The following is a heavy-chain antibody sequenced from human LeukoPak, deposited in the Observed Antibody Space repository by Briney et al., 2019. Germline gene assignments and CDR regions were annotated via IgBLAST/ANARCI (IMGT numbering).Heavy chain of an antibody. Sequence: GSLRLSCAASGFTFSSYAMSWVRQAPGKGLEWVSAISGSGGSTYYADSVKGRFTISRDNSKNTLYLQMNSLRAKDTAVYYCAKDGSSGYYSTDAFDIWGQGTMVTVSS. V-gene: IGHV3-23*01. J-gene: IGHJ3*02. D-gene: IGHD3-22*01. CDR2: ISGSGGST. CDR3: AKDGSSGYYSTDAFDI. CDR1: GFTFSSYA.